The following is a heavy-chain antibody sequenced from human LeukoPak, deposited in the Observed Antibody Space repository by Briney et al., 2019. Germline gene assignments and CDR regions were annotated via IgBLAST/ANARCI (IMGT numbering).Heavy chain of an antibody. J-gene: IGHJ3*02. D-gene: IGHD6-13*01. CDR1: GYTFTGYY. CDR3: AREHGYSGSWYFHHAFDI. CDR2: INPNSGGT. Sequence: GASVKVSCKASGYTFTGYYMHWVRQAPGQGLEWMGWINPNSGGTNYAQKFQGRVTMTRDTSISTAYMELSRLRSDDAAVYYCAREHGYSGSWYFHHAFDIWGQGTMVTVSS. V-gene: IGHV1-2*02.